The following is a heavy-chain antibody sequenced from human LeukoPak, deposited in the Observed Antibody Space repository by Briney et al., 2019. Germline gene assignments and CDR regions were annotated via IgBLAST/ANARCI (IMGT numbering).Heavy chain of an antibody. V-gene: IGHV4-39*01. Sequence: SETLSLTCTVSGGSISSSSYYWGWIRQPPGKGLEWIGSIYYSGSTYYNPSLKSRVTISVDTSKNQFSLKLSSVTAADTAVYYCARLLGSGWYLDYGGQGTLVTVSS. CDR1: GGSISSSSYY. D-gene: IGHD6-19*01. CDR2: IYYSGST. CDR3: ARLLGSGWYLDY. J-gene: IGHJ4*02.